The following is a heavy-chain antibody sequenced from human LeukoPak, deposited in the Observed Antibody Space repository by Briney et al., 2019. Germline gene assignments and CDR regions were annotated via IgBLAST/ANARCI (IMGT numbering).Heavy chain of an antibody. J-gene: IGHJ4*02. CDR1: GFTFSSFA. D-gene: IGHD6-19*01. CDR3: AKWVAVAADTRDYFDY. V-gene: IGHV3-23*01. CDR2: MSGSGSRT. Sequence: PGGSLRLSCAASGFTFSSFAMNWVRQGPGKGREGVSTMSGSGSRTYYADSVKGRFTIYRDNSKNTLYLQMNSLRDEDTAIYYCAKWVAVAADTRDYFDYWGQGTLVTVSS.